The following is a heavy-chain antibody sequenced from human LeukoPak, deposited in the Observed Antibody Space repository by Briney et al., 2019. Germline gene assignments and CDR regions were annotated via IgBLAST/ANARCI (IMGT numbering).Heavy chain of an antibody. CDR3: ALRRGGCSGGTCYQYFDY. D-gene: IGHD2-15*01. CDR1: GFTFSSYS. CDR2: ISSSSTTI. J-gene: IGHJ4*02. V-gene: IGHV3-48*04. Sequence: PGGSLRLSCAASGFTFSSYSINWVRQAPGKGLEWVSYISSSSTTIYYADSVKGRFTTSRDNAKNSLYLQMDSLGAEDTAVYYCALRRGGCSGGTCYQYFDYWGQGTLVTVSS.